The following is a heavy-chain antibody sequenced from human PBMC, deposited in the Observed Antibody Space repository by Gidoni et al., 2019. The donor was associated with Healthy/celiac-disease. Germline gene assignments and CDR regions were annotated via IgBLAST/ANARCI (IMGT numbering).Heavy chain of an antibody. CDR1: GGSISSGDYY. Sequence: QVQLQESGPGLVKPSQTLSLTCTVSGGSISSGDYYWSWIRQPPGTGLEWSGYIYYSGSTYYNPSLKSRVTISVDTSKNQFSLKLSSVTAADTAVYYCARGLHDPYEPKNNWFDPWGQGTLVTVSS. V-gene: IGHV4-30-4*01. CDR2: IYYSGST. J-gene: IGHJ5*02. CDR3: ARGLHDPYEPKNNWFDP. D-gene: IGHD3-3*01.